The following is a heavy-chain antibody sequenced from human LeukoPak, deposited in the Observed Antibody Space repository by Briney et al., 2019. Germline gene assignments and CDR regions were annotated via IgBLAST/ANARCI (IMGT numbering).Heavy chain of an antibody. J-gene: IGHJ4*02. Sequence: ASVKVSCKASGYTFATYGISWVRQAPGQGLEWMGRINPNSGGTNYAQSFQGRVTMTRDTSITTAYMELSALGSDDTAVYYCAREINSSFYYWGQGTLVTVSS. D-gene: IGHD4-11*01. CDR1: GYTFATYG. CDR2: INPNSGGT. V-gene: IGHV1-2*06. CDR3: AREINSSFYY.